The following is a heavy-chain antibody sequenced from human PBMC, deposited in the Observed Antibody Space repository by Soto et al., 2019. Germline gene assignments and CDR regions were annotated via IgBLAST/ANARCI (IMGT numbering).Heavy chain of an antibody. CDR2: IIPLLDTT. Sequence: SVKVSCKSSGYPFTHYGITWIRQAPGQGLEWMGRIIPLLDTTNYAQTFQGRVTITADKSTGTAYMELNSLRAEDTAVYYCGRILIIGTTRGSYFDYWGQGTLVTVSS. CDR1: GYPFTHYG. J-gene: IGHJ4*02. D-gene: IGHD1-20*01. CDR3: GRILIIGTTRGSYFDY. V-gene: IGHV1-69*04.